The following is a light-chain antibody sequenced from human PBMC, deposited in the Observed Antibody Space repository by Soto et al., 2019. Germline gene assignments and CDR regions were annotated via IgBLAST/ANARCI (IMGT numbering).Light chain of an antibody. CDR3: MQSTQLTST. CDR2: EVS. Sequence: DVVMPQTPLSLSVAPGQPSSISSKSSQSLLHITGETFLFWYLKKPGQSPQLLIYEVSTRASGVPDRFSGSGSGTDFTLEISRVETDDVGIYYCMQSTQLTSTFGQGTRLEIK. V-gene: IGKV2D-29*02. J-gene: IGKJ5*01. CDR1: QSLLHITGETF.